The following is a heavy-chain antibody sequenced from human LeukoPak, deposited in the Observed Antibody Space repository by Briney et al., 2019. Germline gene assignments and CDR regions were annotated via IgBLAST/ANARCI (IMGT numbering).Heavy chain of an antibody. D-gene: IGHD2-8*01. CDR1: GYTFTSHG. CDR3: ARDFEERWVGYCTNGVCYKDYYYYYMDV. CDR2: IIPIFGKA. Sequence: ASVKVSCKASGYTFTSHGISWVRQAPGQGLEWMGRIIPIFGKANYAQKFQGRVTITTDESTSTAYMELSSLRSEDTAVYYCARDFEERWVGYCTNGVCYKDYYYYYMDVWGKGTTVTVSS. V-gene: IGHV1-69*05. J-gene: IGHJ6*03.